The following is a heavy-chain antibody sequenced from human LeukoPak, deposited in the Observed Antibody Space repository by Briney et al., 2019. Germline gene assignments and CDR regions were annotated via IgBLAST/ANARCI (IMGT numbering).Heavy chain of an antibody. CDR3: ASPPGRPNGD. CDR2: ISYDGSSR. D-gene: IGHD7-27*01. CDR1: GFSFSNYP. Sequence: PGGSLRLSCAASGFSFSNYPMQWVRQAPGKGLEWVATISYDGSSRYSAASVKGRFIISRDNSKNTLSLQMNSLRVEDTAMYYCASPPGRPNGDWGQGTLVTVSS. J-gene: IGHJ4*02. V-gene: IGHV3-30*04.